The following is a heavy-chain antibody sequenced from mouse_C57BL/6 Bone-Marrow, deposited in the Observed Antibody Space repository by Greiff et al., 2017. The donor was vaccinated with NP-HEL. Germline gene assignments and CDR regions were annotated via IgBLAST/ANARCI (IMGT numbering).Heavy chain of an antibody. J-gene: IGHJ4*01. CDR2: LWTGGGT. V-gene: IGHV2-9-1*01. CDR3: ARKEAPFMDY. Sequence: VKLMESGPGLVAPSQSLSIPCTVSGFSLTSYAISWVRQPPGQGLEWLGVLWTGGGTNSNSALKSRLSISKDNSKSQVFLKMNSLQTDDTARYYCARKEAPFMDYWGQGTSVTVSS. CDR1: GFSLTSYA.